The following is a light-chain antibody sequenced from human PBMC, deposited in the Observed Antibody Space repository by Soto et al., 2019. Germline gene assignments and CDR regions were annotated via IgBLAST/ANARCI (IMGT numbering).Light chain of an antibody. Sequence: DIQMTQSPSSLSASVGDSVTIACRSSQSIGSFLNWYQHKPGKAPRLLIFGTSTLQSGVSSRISASGSGTDFTLTISSLQPEDFASYYCQQSYSFPLTFGGGTKV. CDR1: QSIGSF. CDR2: GTS. V-gene: IGKV1-39*01. CDR3: QQSYSFPLT. J-gene: IGKJ4*01.